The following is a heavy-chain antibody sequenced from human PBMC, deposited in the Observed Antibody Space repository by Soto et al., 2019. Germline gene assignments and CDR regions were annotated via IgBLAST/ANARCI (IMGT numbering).Heavy chain of an antibody. D-gene: IGHD6-13*01. CDR1: GFTFSSCA. CDR3: AKDQAAAPWYPLDY. J-gene: IGHJ4*02. CDR2: ITSSGVAA. Sequence: TGGSLRLSCAASGFTFSSCAMSWVRQAPGKGLEWVSAITSSGVAAYYADSVQGRFTISRDSSKNTVFLQMNSLRAEDTAIYYCAKDQAAAPWYPLDYWGQGTLVTVSS. V-gene: IGHV3-23*01.